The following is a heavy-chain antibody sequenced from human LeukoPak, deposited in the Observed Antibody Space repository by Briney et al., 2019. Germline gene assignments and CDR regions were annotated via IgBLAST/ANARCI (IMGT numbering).Heavy chain of an antibody. V-gene: IGHV3-53*01. J-gene: IGHJ4*02. CDR3: ARDQNDSSGYSGGLDY. CDR1: GFTVSDNY. CDR2: IYSGDTT. Sequence: EAGGSLRLSCAVSGFTVSDNYMSWVRHAPGKGLEWVSLIYSGDTTLYADSVKGRFTISRDISKNTLYLQMNSLRAEDTAVYYCARDQNDSSGYSGGLDYWGQGTLVTVSS. D-gene: IGHD3-22*01.